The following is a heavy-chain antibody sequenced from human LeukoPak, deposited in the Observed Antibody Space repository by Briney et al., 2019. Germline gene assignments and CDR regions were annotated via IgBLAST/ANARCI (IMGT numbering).Heavy chain of an antibody. CDR2: INPNSGGT. Sequence: ASVKVSCKASGYTFTDYYMHWVRQAPGQGLEWMGWINPNSGGTNYAQKSQGRVTMTRDTSISTAYMELSRLTSDDTAVYFCARDGHGGNSFDYWGQGTLVTVSS. J-gene: IGHJ4*02. V-gene: IGHV1-2*02. CDR1: GYTFTDYY. D-gene: IGHD4-23*01. CDR3: ARDGHGGNSFDY.